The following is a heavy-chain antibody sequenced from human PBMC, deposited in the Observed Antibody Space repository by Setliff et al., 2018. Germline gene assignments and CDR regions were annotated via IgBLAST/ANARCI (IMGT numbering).Heavy chain of an antibody. CDR2: ISAYSDDT. CDR3: AYDSSGYYPGY. CDR1: GYTFITFG. Sequence: ASVKVSCKASGYTFITFGISWVRQAPGQGLEWMGWISAYSDDTKYAEKFQGRVTMTMDTSAGTAYMELRSLRSDDTAVYICAYDSSGYYPGYWGQGTLVTV. V-gene: IGHV1-18*01. D-gene: IGHD3-22*01. J-gene: IGHJ4*02.